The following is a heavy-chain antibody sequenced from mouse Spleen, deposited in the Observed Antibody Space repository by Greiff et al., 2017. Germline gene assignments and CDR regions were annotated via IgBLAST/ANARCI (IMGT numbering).Heavy chain of an antibody. J-gene: IGHJ2*01. Sequence: DVKLQESGPGLVKPSQTVFLTCTVTGISITTGNYRWSWIRQFPGNKLEWIGYIYYSGTITYNPSLTSRTTITRDTPKNQFFLEMNSLTAEDTATYYCARDSDYYGSFDYWGQGTTLTVSS. CDR2: IYYSGTI. D-gene: IGHD1-1*01. CDR3: ARDSDYYGSFDY. V-gene: IGHV3-5*01. CDR1: GISITTGNYR.